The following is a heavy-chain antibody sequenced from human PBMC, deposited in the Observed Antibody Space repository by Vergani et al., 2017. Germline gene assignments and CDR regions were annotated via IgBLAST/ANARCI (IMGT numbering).Heavy chain of an antibody. J-gene: IGHJ4*02. CDR3: ASARSIWFGPDY. CDR2: ISASRGST. D-gene: IGHD3-10*01. Sequence: EVQLVESGGGLVQPGGSLRLSCAASGITFSDYAVAWVRQAPGKGLEWVSLISASRGSTYYADSVKGRFTISRDNSKNTSYVQMNNLRGDYTAVYYCASARSIWFGPDYLGQGTLVTVSS. V-gene: IGHV3-23*04. CDR1: GITFSDYA.